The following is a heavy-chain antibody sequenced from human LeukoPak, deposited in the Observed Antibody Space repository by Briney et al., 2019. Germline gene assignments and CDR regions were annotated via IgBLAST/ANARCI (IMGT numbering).Heavy chain of an antibody. V-gene: IGHV1-2*02. D-gene: IGHD3-9*01. Sequence: ASVKVSCKASGYTFTGYYMHWVRQAPGQGLEWMGWINPNSGGTNYAQKFQGRVTMTRDTSISTAYMELSRLRSDDTAVYYCARVRVLRYFDWLLPFDYWGQGTLATVSS. CDR1: GYTFTGYY. J-gene: IGHJ4*02. CDR3: ARVRVLRYFDWLLPFDY. CDR2: INPNSGGT.